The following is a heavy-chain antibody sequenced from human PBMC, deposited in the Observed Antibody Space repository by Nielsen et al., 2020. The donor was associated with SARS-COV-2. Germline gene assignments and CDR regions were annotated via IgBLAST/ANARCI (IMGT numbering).Heavy chain of an antibody. D-gene: IGHD5-18*01. CDR3: ASSLGGYSYGRDYYYMDV. Sequence: LETLSLTCAVYGGSFSGYYWGWIRQPPGKGLEWIGSTYHSGSTYYNPSLKSRVTISVDTSKNQFSLKLSSVTAADTAVYYCASSLGGYSYGRDYYYMDVWGKGTTVTVSS. V-gene: IGHV4-38-2*01. J-gene: IGHJ6*03. CDR1: GGSFSGYY. CDR2: TYHSGST.